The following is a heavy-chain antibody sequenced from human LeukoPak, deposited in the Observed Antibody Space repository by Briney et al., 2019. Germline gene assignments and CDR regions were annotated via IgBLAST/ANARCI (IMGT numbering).Heavy chain of an antibody. V-gene: IGHV3-21*01. J-gene: IGHJ4*02. CDR1: GFTFSSYS. D-gene: IGHD3-3*01. CDR3: ARGLVGFLEWFFDY. CDR2: ISSSSSYI. Sequence: PGGSLRLSCAASGFTFSSYSMNWVRQAPGKGLEWVSSISSSSSYIYYADSVKGRFTISRDNAKNSLYLQMNSLRAEDTAVYYCARGLVGFLEWFFDYWGQGTLVTVSS.